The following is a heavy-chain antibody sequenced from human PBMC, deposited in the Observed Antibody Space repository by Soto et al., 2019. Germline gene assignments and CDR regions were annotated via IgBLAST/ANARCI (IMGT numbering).Heavy chain of an antibody. CDR3: ATYDFWSGYRGMDV. V-gene: IGHV4-30-4*01. D-gene: IGHD3-3*01. J-gene: IGHJ6*02. CDR2: IYYSGST. CDR1: GGSISSGDYY. Sequence: SETLSLTCTVSGGSISSGDYYWSWIRQPPGKGLEWIGYIYYSGSTYYNPSLKSRLTIAVDTSKNQFSLKLSSVTAADTAVYYCATYDFWSGYRGMDVWGQGTTVTVSS.